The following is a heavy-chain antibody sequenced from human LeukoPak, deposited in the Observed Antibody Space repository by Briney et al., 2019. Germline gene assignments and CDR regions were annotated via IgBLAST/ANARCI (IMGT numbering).Heavy chain of an antibody. J-gene: IGHJ3*02. Sequence: SETLSLTCTVSGGSISSYYWSWIRQPPGKGLEWIGYIYYSGSTNYNPSLKSRVTISVDTSKNQFSLKLSSVTAADTAVYYCARVPEGHSGYDYFRGPAFDIWGQGTMVTVSS. CDR3: ARVPEGHSGYDYFRGPAFDI. CDR1: GGSISSYY. D-gene: IGHD5-12*01. CDR2: IYYSGST. V-gene: IGHV4-59*01.